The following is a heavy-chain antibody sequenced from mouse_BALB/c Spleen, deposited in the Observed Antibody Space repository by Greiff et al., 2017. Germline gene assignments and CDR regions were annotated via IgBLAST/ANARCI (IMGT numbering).Heavy chain of an antibody. CDR2: ISTYYGDA. CDR1: GYTFTDYA. J-gene: IGHJ3*01. Sequence: QVQLQQSGAELVRPGVSVKISCKGSGYTFTDYAMHWVKQSHAKSLEWIGVISTYYGDASYNQKFKGKATMTVDKSSSTAYMELARLTSEDSAIYYCARGEGHYYGPFAYWGQGTLVTVSA. CDR3: ARGEGHYYGPFAY. V-gene: IGHV1S137*01. D-gene: IGHD1-2*01.